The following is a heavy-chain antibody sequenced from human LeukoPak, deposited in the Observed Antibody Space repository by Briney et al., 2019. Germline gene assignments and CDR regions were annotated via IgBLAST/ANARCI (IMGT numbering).Heavy chain of an antibody. CDR3: AREKSFGDSFDC. V-gene: IGHV3-7*03. J-gene: IGHJ4*02. Sequence: PGGSLRLSCAASGFTFSNYWMRWVRQAPGKGLEWVANIKQDGSEKYYGDSVKGRFTISRDNAKNSLYLQMNSLSAEDTAVFYCAREKSFGDSFDCWGQGTLVTVSS. CDR1: GFTFSNYW. D-gene: IGHD3-10*01. CDR2: IKQDGSEK.